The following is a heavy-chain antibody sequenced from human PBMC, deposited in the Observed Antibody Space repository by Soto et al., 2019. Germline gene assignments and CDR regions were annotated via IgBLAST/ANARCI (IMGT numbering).Heavy chain of an antibody. CDR3: AKLTQVFRLVLDY. CDR2: ISAYNSNT. V-gene: IGHV1-18*01. J-gene: IGHJ4*02. D-gene: IGHD2-8*01. CDR1: GYTFHNYG. Sequence: SVKYSCKASGYTFHNYGVNWVRQDPGHGLEWMGRISAYNSNTHYAQTFEGRVTMTTDTATSTAYKELRRLRSDDTAIYYCAKLTQVFRLVLDYWGQKTQLSVSS.